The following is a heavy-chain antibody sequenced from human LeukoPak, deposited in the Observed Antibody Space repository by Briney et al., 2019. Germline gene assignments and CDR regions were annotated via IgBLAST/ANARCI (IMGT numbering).Heavy chain of an antibody. D-gene: IGHD2-2*01. Sequence: GGSLRLSCAASGFTFSSYAMSWVRQAPGKGREWVSAISGSGGSTYYADSVKGRFTISRDNSKNTLYLQMNSLRAEDTAVYYCAKERVYISSTSCFDYWGQGTLVAVSS. CDR1: GFTFSSYA. J-gene: IGHJ4*02. CDR2: ISGSGGST. V-gene: IGHV3-23*01. CDR3: AKERVYISSTSCFDY.